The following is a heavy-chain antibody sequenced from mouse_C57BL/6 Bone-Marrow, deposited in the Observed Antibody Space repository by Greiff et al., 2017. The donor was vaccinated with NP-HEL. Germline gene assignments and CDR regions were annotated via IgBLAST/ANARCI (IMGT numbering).Heavy chain of an antibody. J-gene: IGHJ2*01. CDR3: ARGIYYDYVRDD. CDR2: IDPEDGET. D-gene: IGHD2-4*01. V-gene: IGHV14-2*01. Sequence: VQLQQSGAELVKPGASVKLSCTASGFNIKDYYMHWVKRRTEQGLEWIGRIDPEDGETKYAPKFQGKATITADTSSNTAYLQLSSLTAEDTGVYSCARGIYYDYVRDDWGQGTTLTVSS. CDR1: GFNIKDYY.